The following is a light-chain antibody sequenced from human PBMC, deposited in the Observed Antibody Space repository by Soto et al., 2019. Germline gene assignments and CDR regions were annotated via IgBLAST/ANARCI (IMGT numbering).Light chain of an antibody. V-gene: IGKV3-20*01. Sequence: EIVLTQSPGTLSLSPGERATLSCRASQSVSTYLAWYQQKPGQAPRLLISGASSRATGIPDRFSGSGSGTDFTITISRLEPEDFAVYYCRQYGSAPGTFGGGPKVEIK. CDR1: QSVSTY. CDR2: GAS. CDR3: RQYGSAPGT. J-gene: IGKJ4*01.